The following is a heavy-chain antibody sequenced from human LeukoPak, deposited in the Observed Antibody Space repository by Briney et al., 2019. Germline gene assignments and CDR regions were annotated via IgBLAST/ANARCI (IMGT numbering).Heavy chain of an antibody. V-gene: IGHV1-2*02. Sequence: ASVKVSCKASGYTFTGYYMHWVRQAPGQGLEWMGWINPNSGGTNYAQKFQGRVTMTRDTSISTAYIELSRLRSDDTAVYYCARAGTGAAAAGPGTSFDIGGQGTMVTVS. CDR3: ARAGTGAAAAGPGTSFDI. CDR1: GYTFTGYY. J-gene: IGHJ3*02. D-gene: IGHD6-13*01. CDR2: INPNSGGT.